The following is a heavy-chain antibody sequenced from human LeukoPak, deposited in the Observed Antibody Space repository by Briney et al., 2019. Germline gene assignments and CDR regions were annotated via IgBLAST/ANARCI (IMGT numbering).Heavy chain of an antibody. CDR3: ARDGYRLSGYFYYMDV. D-gene: IGHD2-2*03. V-gene: IGHV1-18*01. Sequence: ASVKVSCKASGYTFASFGITWVRQAPGQGLEWMGWINTHNGDTNYAQKLQGRVTMTTDTSTSTAYMELRSLRSDDTAVYCARDGYRLSGYFYYMDVWGKGTTVTVSS. CDR1: GYTFASFG. J-gene: IGHJ6*03. CDR2: INTHNGDT.